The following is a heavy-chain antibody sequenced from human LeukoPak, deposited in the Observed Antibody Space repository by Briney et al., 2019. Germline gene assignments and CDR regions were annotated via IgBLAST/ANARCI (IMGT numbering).Heavy chain of an antibody. CDR1: GFTFSSYA. CDR2: ISGSGGST. CDR3: AKDADYDYVWGSYPPPDY. Sequence: GGSLRLSCAASGFTFSSYAMSWVRQAPGKGLEWVSAISGSGGSTYYADSVKGRFTISRDNSKNTLYLQMNSLRAEDTAVYYCAKDADYDYVWGSYPPPDYWGQGTLVTVSP. J-gene: IGHJ4*02. V-gene: IGHV3-23*01. D-gene: IGHD3-16*02.